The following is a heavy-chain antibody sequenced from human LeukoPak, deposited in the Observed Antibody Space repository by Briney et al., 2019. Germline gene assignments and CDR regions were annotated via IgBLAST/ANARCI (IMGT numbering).Heavy chain of an antibody. CDR1: GASISSGLYY. Sequence: PSETLSLTCTVSGASISSGLYYWNWIRQSAGKGLEWIGRIQTSPSRSANYNPSLKSRVTISVDTSKNQFSLKLSSVTAADTAVYYCARGRGSSSWYEKVRRVHPIDYWGQGTLVTVSS. CDR2: IQTSPSRSA. D-gene: IGHD6-13*01. CDR3: ARGRGSSSWYEKVRRVHPIDY. V-gene: IGHV4-61*02. J-gene: IGHJ4*02.